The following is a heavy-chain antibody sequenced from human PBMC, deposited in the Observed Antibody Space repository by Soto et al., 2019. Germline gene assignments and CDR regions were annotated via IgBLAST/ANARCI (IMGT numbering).Heavy chain of an antibody. D-gene: IGHD2-8*01. V-gene: IGHV1-2*02. CDR2: VKPGNETT. Sequence: ASLKHSCKTSAYTFTAYYMHRVRQAPGEGLEWVGRVKPGNETTSFAQKFQEKVNMNKDTPIRTAYMELSGLRSDDPAMYYCARDTYANLDYWGQGNLVPVSS. CDR1: AYTFTAYY. J-gene: IGHJ4*02. CDR3: ARDTYANLDY.